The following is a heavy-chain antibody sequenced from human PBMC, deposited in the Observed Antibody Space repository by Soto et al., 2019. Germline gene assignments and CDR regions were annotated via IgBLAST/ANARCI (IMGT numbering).Heavy chain of an antibody. CDR2: ASYDGSYK. CDR1: GFTFSSFG. Sequence: QVQLVESGGGVVQPGRSLRLSCAASGFTFSSFGMHWVRQAPGKGLEWVAVASYDGSYKYYADSVKGRFTISRDNSKNMLYLQMNSRRAEDTAVYYCAKERSVGATTPDFDYWGQGTLVTVSS. D-gene: IGHD5-12*01. CDR3: AKERSVGATTPDFDY. V-gene: IGHV3-30*18. J-gene: IGHJ4*02.